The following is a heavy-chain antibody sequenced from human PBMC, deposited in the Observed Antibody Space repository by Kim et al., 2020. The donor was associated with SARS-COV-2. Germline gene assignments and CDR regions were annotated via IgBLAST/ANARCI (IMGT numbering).Heavy chain of an antibody. V-gene: IGHV1-18*04. CDR1: GYTFIEYG. Sequence: ASVKVSCKASGYTFIEYGISWVRQAPGQGLEWLGWISGDDGDRNYAQSLQGRLTMTTDTSTSTAYMELRSLRSDDTAIYYCARDWDMSRCPPDDVFAFWG. J-gene: IGHJ3*01. CDR3: ARDWDMSRCPPDDVFAF. D-gene: IGHD2-15*01. CDR2: ISGDDGDR.